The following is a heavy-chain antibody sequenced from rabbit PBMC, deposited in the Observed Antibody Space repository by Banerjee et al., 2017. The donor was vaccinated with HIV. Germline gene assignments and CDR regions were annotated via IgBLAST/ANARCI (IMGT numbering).Heavy chain of an antibody. CDR2: IDAGTSGST. CDR3: AREGGRSVYTQYYFNL. Sequence: QEQLEESGGDLVKPGGTLTLTCTASGFSFSNKYVMCWVRQAPGKGLEWIACIDAGTSGSTWYASWAKGRFTISKASSTTVTLQMTSLTAADTATYFCAREGGRSVYTQYYFNLWGQGTLVTVS. J-gene: IGHJ4*01. CDR1: GFSFSNKYV. D-gene: IGHD8-1*01. V-gene: IGHV1S45*01.